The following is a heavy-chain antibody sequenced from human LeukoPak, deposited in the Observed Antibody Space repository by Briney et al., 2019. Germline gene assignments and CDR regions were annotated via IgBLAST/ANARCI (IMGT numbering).Heavy chain of an antibody. V-gene: IGHV3-23*01. CDR3: AKDFHYDSSGYYDY. CDR2: ISGSGGST. CDR1: GFTFSSYA. D-gene: IGHD3-22*01. Sequence: GGSLRLSCAASGFTFSSYAMSWVRQAPGKGLEWVSAISGSGGSTYYADSVKGRFTISRDNSKNTLYLQMNSLRAEDTALYYCAKDFHYDSSGYYDYWGQGTLVTVSS. J-gene: IGHJ4*02.